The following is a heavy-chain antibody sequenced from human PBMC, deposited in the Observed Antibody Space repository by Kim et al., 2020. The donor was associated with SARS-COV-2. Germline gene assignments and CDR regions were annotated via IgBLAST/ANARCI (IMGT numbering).Heavy chain of an antibody. Sequence: LKSRVTISVDTSKNQFSLKLSSVTAADTAVYYCARDISSSGWLYYYGMDVWGQGTTVTVSS. J-gene: IGHJ6*02. CDR3: ARDISSSGWLYYYGMDV. V-gene: IGHV4-34*01. D-gene: IGHD6-19*01.